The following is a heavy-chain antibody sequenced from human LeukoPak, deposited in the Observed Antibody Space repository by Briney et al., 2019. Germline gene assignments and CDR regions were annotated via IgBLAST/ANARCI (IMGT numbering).Heavy chain of an antibody. J-gene: IGHJ4*02. CDR3: ARLSSGGPDF. D-gene: IGHD3-10*01. CDR2: IYSGGGT. CDR1: GDSISGYY. Sequence: SHTLSLTCTVSGDSISGYYLSWIRQPPGKGLDWIGHIYSGGGTNYNPSLKSRVTISVGSSKGQFSLRLSFVPAPDTAGYYVARLSSGGPDFWGQGTLVTVSS. V-gene: IGHV4-4*09.